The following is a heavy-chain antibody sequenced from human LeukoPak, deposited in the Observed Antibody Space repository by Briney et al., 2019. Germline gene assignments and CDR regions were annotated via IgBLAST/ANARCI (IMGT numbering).Heavy chain of an antibody. Sequence: SVKVSCKSSGCTFSSYTVTWVRQAPGQGLEWMGGIIPILRSTNFAQKFQGRVTITADELTSSVYMEMSSLTSEDTAVYYCARGYDVGDYVPFNYWGQGTLVTVSS. J-gene: IGHJ4*02. V-gene: IGHV1-69*16. D-gene: IGHD4-17*01. CDR2: IIPILRST. CDR3: ARGYDVGDYVPFNY. CDR1: GCTFSSYT.